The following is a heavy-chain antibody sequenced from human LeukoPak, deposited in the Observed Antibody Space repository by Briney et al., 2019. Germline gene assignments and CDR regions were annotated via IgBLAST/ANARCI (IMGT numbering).Heavy chain of an antibody. V-gene: IGHV3-23*01. CDR1: GFTFDDYA. CDR2: ISGSGGST. Sequence: PGGSLRLSCAASGFTFDDYAMHWVRQAPGKGLEWVSTISGSGGSTYYADSVKGRFTISRDNSKNTLYLQMNSLRAEDTAVYYCAKDRYYDSSGYYYFDYWGQGTLVTVSS. D-gene: IGHD3-22*01. CDR3: AKDRYYDSSGYYYFDY. J-gene: IGHJ4*02.